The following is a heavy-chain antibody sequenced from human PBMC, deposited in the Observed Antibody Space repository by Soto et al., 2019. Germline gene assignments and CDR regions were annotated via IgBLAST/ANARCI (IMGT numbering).Heavy chain of an antibody. CDR1: GGSFSDYY. CDR3: ARYYCSGGTCYSGIDY. Sequence: SETLSLTCAVYGGSFSDYYWSWIRQPPGKGLEWIGESTHSGSTNYNPSLKSRVTISVDTSKNQFSMNLSSVTAADTAVYYCARYYCSGGTCYSGIDYWGQGTLVTVSS. V-gene: IGHV4-34*01. CDR2: STHSGST. D-gene: IGHD2-15*01. J-gene: IGHJ4*02.